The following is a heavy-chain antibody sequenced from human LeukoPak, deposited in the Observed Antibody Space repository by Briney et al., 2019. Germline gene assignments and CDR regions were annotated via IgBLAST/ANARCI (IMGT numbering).Heavy chain of an antibody. CDR1: GYTFTDYY. V-gene: IGHV1-2*02. CDR2: INPNNGDT. D-gene: IGHD6-19*01. CDR3: AKDIFIAVAGVDY. J-gene: IGHJ4*02. Sequence: ASVKVSCKASGYTFTDYYMHWVRQAPGQGLEWMGWINPNNGDTNYVQRFQGRVTMTRDTSNSTAYLELSSLRAEDTALYYCAKDIFIAVAGVDYWGQGTLVTVSS.